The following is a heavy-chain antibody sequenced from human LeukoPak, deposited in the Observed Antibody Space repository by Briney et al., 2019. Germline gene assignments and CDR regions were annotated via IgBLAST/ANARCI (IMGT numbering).Heavy chain of an antibody. D-gene: IGHD5-12*01. V-gene: IGHV1-24*01. CDR1: GYTLTELS. CDR2: FDPEDGET. Sequence: ASVKVSCKVSGYTLTELSMHWVRQAPGKGLEWMGGFDPEDGETIYAQKFQGRVTMTRDTSTSTVYMELSSLRSEDTAVYYCARGGLRSLRAFDIWGQGTMVTVSS. CDR3: ARGGLRSLRAFDI. J-gene: IGHJ3*02.